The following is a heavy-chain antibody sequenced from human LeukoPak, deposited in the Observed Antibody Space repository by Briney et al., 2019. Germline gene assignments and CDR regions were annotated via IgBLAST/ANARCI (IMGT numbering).Heavy chain of an antibody. V-gene: IGHV1-8*01. CDR3: ASTRHATVTSFDY. CDR2: MNPNSGNT. J-gene: IGHJ4*02. D-gene: IGHD4-17*01. Sequence: ASVKVSCKASGYTFTSYDINWVRQATGQGLEWMGWMNPNSGNTGYAQRFQGRVTMTRNTSISTAYMELSSLRSEDTAVYYCASTRHATVTSFDYWGQGTLVTVSS. CDR1: GYTFTSYD.